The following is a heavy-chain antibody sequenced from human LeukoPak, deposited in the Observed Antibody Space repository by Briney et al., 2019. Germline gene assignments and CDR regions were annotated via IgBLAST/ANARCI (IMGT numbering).Heavy chain of an antibody. D-gene: IGHD2-2*01. CDR3: ARDSRYCSSTSCPRVFDY. V-gene: IGHV1-69*13. CDR1: GGTFSSYA. Sequence: SVKVSCKASGGTFSSYAISWVRQAPGQGLEWMGGIIPIFGTANYAQKFQGRVTITADESTSTAYMELSSLRSEDTAVYYCARDSRYCSSTSCPRVFDYWGQGTLATVSS. J-gene: IGHJ4*02. CDR2: IIPIFGTA.